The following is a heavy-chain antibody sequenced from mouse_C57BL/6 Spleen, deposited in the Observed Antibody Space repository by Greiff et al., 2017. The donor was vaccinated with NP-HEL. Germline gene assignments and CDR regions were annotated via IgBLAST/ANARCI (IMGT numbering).Heavy chain of an antibody. J-gene: IGHJ2*01. CDR3: ARAYTTVVATGFDY. CDR2: IYPGSGST. Sequence: QVQLQQPGAELVKPGASVKMSCMASGYTFTSYWITWVKQRPGQGLEWIGDIYPGSGSTNYNEKFKSKATLTVDTSSSTAYMQLSSLTSEDSAVYDGARAYTTVVATGFDYWGQGTTLTVSS. V-gene: IGHV1-55*01. D-gene: IGHD1-1*01. CDR1: GYTFTSYW.